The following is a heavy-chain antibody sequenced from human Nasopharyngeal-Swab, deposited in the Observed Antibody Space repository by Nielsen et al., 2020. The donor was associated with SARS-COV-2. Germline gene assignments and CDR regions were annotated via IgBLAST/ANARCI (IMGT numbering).Heavy chain of an antibody. CDR1: GFTFSSYG. D-gene: IGHD3-22*01. Sequence: GGSLRLSCAASGFTFSSYGMHWVRQAPGKGLEWVAVISYDGSNKYYADSVKGRFTISRDNSKNTLYLQMNSLRAEDTAVYYCARGPYYYDSSGYPNYYMDVWGKGTTVTVSS. CDR3: ARGPYYYDSSGYPNYYMDV. J-gene: IGHJ6*03. V-gene: IGHV3-30*03. CDR2: ISYDGSNK.